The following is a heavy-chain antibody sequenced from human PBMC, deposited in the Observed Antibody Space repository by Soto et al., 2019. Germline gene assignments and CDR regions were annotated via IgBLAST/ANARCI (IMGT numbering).Heavy chain of an antibody. CDR2: INSDGSSI. CDR3: TRGASGYGNFDY. D-gene: IGHD5-12*01. CDR1: GFSFSTW. V-gene: IGHV3-74*01. Sequence: EVQLVESGGGVVQPGGSLRLSCVASGFSFSTWMHWVRQAPGKGLEWLSRINSDGSSISYADFVKGRFTVSRDNVKNTLYQQIDSLTVEDTAVYYCTRGASGYGNFDYWGQGVLLTVS. J-gene: IGHJ4*02.